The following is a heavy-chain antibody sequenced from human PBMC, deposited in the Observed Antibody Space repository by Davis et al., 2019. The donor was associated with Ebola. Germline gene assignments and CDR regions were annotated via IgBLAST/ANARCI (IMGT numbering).Heavy chain of an antibody. Sequence: SVKVSCKASGGTFSSYAISWVRQAPGQGLEWMGRIIPILGIANYAQKFQGRVTISADKSTSTVYLELSSLRSEDTAVYHCAREDPDLVTGGYFDYWGQGTLVIVSS. J-gene: IGHJ4*02. CDR1: GGTFSSYA. CDR3: AREDPDLVTGGYFDY. CDR2: IIPILGIA. V-gene: IGHV1-69*04. D-gene: IGHD5-18*01.